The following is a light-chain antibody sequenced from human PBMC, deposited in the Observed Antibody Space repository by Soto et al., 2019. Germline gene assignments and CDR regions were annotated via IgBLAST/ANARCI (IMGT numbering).Light chain of an antibody. Sequence: ENVLTQSPGTLSLSPGERATLSCRATQTVSSYLPWYQQRPGQAPRLLIYGASKRATGIPDRFSGSGSGTDFTLTISRLEPEDFALYYFQQYGTSPITFGQGTRLEIK. CDR1: QTVSSY. CDR2: GAS. CDR3: QQYGTSPIT. J-gene: IGKJ5*01. V-gene: IGKV3-20*01.